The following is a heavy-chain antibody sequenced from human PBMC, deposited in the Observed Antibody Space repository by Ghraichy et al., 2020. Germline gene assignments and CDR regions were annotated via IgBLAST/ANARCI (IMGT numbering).Heavy chain of an antibody. CDR3: AKGSSGWYHGWFDP. D-gene: IGHD6-19*01. J-gene: IGHJ5*02. CDR2: ISWNSGSI. Sequence: SLRLSCAAPGFTFDDYAMHWVRQAPGKGLEWVSGISWNSGSIGYADSVKGRFTISRDNAKNSLYLQMNSLRAEDTALYYCAKGSSGWYHGWFDPWGQGTLVTVSS. CDR1: GFTFDDYA. V-gene: IGHV3-9*01.